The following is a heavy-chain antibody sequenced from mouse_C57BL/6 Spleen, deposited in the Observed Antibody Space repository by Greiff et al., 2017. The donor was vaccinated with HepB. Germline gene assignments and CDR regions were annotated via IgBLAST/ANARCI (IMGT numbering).Heavy chain of an antibody. CDR3: AKGDYGNFVYAMDY. V-gene: IGHV2-5*01. J-gene: IGHJ4*01. Sequence: VKLMESGPGLVQPSQSLSITCTVSGFSLTSYGVHWVRQSPGKGLEWLGVIWRGGSTDYNAAFMSRLSITKDNSKGQVFFKMNSLQADDTAIYYCAKGDYGNFVYAMDYWGQGTSVTVSS. CDR1: GFSLTSYG. D-gene: IGHD2-1*01. CDR2: IWRGGST.